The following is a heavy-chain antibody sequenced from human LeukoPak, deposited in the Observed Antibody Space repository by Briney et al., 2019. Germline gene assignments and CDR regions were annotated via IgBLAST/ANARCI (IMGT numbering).Heavy chain of an antibody. CDR3: ATVRSRGIQLWLPRGAFDI. J-gene: IGHJ3*02. CDR2: IIPILGIA. Sequence: ASVKVSCKASGGTFSSYAISWVRQAPGQGLEWMGRIIPILGIANYAQKFQGRVTITADKSTSTAYMELSSLRSEDTAVYYCATVRSRGIQLWLPRGAFDIRGQGTMVTVSS. CDR1: GGTFSSYA. V-gene: IGHV1-69*04. D-gene: IGHD5-18*01.